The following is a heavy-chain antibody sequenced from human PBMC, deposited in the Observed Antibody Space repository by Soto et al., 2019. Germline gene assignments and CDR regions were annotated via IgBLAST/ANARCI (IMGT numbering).Heavy chain of an antibody. J-gene: IGHJ5*01. V-gene: IGHV3-23*01. D-gene: IGHD3-22*01. CDR2: IIHPGIT. CDR3: AKGEALYSSHPWDS. CDR1: GCTFSSYG. Sequence: GSLRLSCAASGCTFSSYGMHWVRQAPGKGLEWVAAIIHPGITNYTDSVKGRFTISRDNSKDTLYLQMNGLRVEDTAIYYCAKGEALYSSHPWDSWGHGTLVTVSS.